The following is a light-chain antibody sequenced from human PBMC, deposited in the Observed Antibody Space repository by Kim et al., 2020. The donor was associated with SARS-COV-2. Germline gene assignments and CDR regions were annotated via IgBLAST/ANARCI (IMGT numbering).Light chain of an antibody. CDR3: QSRDSRSNHVI. CDR2: GKN. V-gene: IGLV3-19*01. J-gene: IGLJ2*01. CDR1: SLRTYY. Sequence: SSELTQDPAVSVGLGQTVRITCQGDSLRTYYATWYQQKSGQAPVVVFYGKNKRPSGIPDRFSGSDSGNTASLTVTGAQAEDEADYYCQSRDSRSNHVIFG.